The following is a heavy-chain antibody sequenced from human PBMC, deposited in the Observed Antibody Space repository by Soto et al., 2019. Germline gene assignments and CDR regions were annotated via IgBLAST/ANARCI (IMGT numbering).Heavy chain of an antibody. Sequence: PSETLSLTCSVSGGSISSGDYYWSWICQPPGKGLEWIGYIYYSGSTYYNPSLKSRVTISVDTSKNQFSLKLSSVTATDTAVYYCARVGAGSGYDHYFDYWGQGTLVTVSS. D-gene: IGHD5-12*01. V-gene: IGHV4-30-4*01. CDR2: IYYSGST. J-gene: IGHJ4*02. CDR1: GGSISSGDYY. CDR3: ARVGAGSGYDHYFDY.